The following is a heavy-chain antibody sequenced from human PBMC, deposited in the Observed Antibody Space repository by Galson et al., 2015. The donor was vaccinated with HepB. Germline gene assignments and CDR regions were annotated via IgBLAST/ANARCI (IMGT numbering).Heavy chain of an antibody. CDR2: IYGGGST. CDR1: GFTVSSNY. CDR3: AREVKGEGTYYYDSSGYPRWFDP. J-gene: IGHJ5*02. Sequence: SLRLSCAASGFTVSSNYMSWVRQAPGKGLEWVSVIYGGGSTYYADSVKGRFTISRDNSKNTLYLQMNSLRAEDTAVYYCAREVKGEGTYYYDSSGYPRWFDPWGQGTLVTVSS. V-gene: IGHV3-66*02. D-gene: IGHD3-22*01.